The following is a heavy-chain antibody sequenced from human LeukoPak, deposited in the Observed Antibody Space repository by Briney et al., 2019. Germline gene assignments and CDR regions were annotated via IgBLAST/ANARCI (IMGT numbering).Heavy chain of an antibody. CDR1: GFTFSSFG. Sequence: GGSLRLSCAASGFTFSSFGMHWVRQAPGKGLEWVAFIRYDGSNKYYADSVKGRFTISRDNSKNTLYLQMNSLRPEDTAVYYCAKDSKRWKTYYYEAGSYYFDYWGQGTRVTVSS. D-gene: IGHD3-10*01. CDR3: AKDSKRWKTYYYEAGSYYFDY. V-gene: IGHV3-30*02. CDR2: IRYDGSNK. J-gene: IGHJ4*02.